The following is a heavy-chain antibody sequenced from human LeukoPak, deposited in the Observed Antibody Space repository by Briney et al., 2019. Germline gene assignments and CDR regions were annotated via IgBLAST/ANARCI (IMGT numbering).Heavy chain of an antibody. CDR3: ARRNLDY. CDR2: INPTGGST. J-gene: IGHJ4*02. Sequence: ASVKVSCKAPGYTFPSYFMHWVRQAPGQGLEWMGIINPTGGSTTYAQKLQGRVTMTTDTSTSTAYMELRSLRSDDTAVYYCARRNLDYWGQGTLVTVSS. CDR1: GYTFPSYF. V-gene: IGHV1-46*01.